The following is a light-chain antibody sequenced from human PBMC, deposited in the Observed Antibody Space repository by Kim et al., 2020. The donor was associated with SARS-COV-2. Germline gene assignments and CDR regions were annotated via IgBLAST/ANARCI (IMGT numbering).Light chain of an antibody. CDR2: GAS. V-gene: IGKV3-20*01. Sequence: ETVLTQSPGTLSLSPGERATLSCRASQSLSSSYLAWYQQKPGQAPRLLIHGASSRATGIPDRFSGSGSGTDFTLTISRLEPEDFAVYYCQHYGSFGQGTRLEIK. CDR3: QHYGS. CDR1: QSLSSSY. J-gene: IGKJ5*01.